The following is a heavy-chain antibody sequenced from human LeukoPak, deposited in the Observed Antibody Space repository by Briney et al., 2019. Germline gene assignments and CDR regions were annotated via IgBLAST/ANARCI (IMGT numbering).Heavy chain of an antibody. CDR2: IIPIFGTA. CDR1: GGTFSSYA. J-gene: IGHJ5*02. D-gene: IGHD3-10*01. CDR3: ARVNAYYYGSGSYRWFDP. Sequence: ASVKVSCKASGGTFSSYAIRWVRQAPGQGLEWMGGIIPIFGTANYAQKFQGRVTITADESTSTAYVELSSLRSEDTAVYYCARVNAYYYGSGSYRWFDPWGQGTLVTVSS. V-gene: IGHV1-69*13.